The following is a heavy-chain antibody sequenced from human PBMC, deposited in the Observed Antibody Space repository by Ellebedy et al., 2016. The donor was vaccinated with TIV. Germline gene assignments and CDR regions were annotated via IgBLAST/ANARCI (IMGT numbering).Heavy chain of an antibody. J-gene: IGHJ4*02. Sequence: SETLSLTCTVSGGSISSYYWSWIRQPPGKGLEWIGDIYYSGSTNYNPSLKSRVTISVDSSKKQFSLKLSSVTAADTAGDYCARGKNMLVSPDGDGFDSWGQGSLITVSS. D-gene: IGHD4-23*01. CDR1: GGSISSYY. CDR3: ARGKNMLVSPDGDGFDS. CDR2: IYYSGST. V-gene: IGHV4-59*01.